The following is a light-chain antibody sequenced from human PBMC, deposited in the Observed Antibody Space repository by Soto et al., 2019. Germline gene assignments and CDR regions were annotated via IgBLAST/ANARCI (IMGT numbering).Light chain of an antibody. CDR3: AAWDDNLNGPL. Sequence: QSVLTQPPSASGTPGQRVTISCSGSSSNIGSNTVNWYQQLPGTAPKLLIYSNNQRPSGVPDRFSGSKSGTSASLAISGLQSADEAEYYCAAWDDNLNGPLFGGGTKLTVL. CDR2: SNN. CDR1: SSNIGSNT. V-gene: IGLV1-44*01. J-gene: IGLJ3*02.